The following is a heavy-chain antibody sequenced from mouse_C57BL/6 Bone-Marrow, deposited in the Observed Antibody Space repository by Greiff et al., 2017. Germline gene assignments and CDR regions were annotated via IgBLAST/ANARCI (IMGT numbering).Heavy chain of an antibody. Sequence: VQLQQSGAELVRPGTSVKMSCKASGYTFTNYWIGWAKQRPGHGLEWIGDIYPGGGYTNYNEKFKGKATLTADKYSSTAYMQFSNLTSEDSAIYYFARYYGSTSYYFDYWGQGTTLTVSS. CDR1: GYTFTNYW. D-gene: IGHD1-1*01. V-gene: IGHV1-63*01. CDR2: IYPGGGYT. CDR3: ARYYGSTSYYFDY. J-gene: IGHJ2*01.